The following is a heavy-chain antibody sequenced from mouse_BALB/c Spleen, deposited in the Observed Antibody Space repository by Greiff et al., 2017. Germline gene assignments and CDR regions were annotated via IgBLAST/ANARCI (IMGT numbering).Heavy chain of an antibody. CDR2: INPSSGYT. J-gene: IGHJ2*01. V-gene: IGHV1-4*02. Sequence: AAELARPGASVKMSCKASGYTFTSYTMHWVKQRPGQGLEWIGYINPSSGYTEYNQKFKDKTTLTADKSSSTAYMQLSSLTSEDSAVYYCANWDVRRYYFDYWGQGTTLTVSS. CDR1: GYTFTSYT. D-gene: IGHD4-1*01. CDR3: ANWDVRRYYFDY.